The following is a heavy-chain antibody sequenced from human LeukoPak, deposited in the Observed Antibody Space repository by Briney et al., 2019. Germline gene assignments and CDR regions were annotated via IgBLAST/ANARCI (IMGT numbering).Heavy chain of an antibody. CDR1: GFTFSSYS. J-gene: IGHJ4*02. D-gene: IGHD3-10*01. CDR2: ISSSSSYI. CDR3: ARDATWFGELLLSFSEPTFAY. Sequence: GGSLRLSCAASGFTFSSYSMNWVRQAPGKGLEWVSSISSSSSYIYYADSVKGRFTISRDNAKNSLYLQMNSLRAEDTAVYYCARDATWFGELLLSFSEPTFAYWGQGTLVTVSS. V-gene: IGHV3-21*01.